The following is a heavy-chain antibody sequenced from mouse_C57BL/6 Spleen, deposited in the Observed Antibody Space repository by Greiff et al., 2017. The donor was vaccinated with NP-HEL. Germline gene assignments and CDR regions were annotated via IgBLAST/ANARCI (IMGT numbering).Heavy chain of an antibody. J-gene: IGHJ4*01. CDR1: GYTFTSYW. CDR3: ARRLLGPSVYAMDY. D-gene: IGHD4-1*01. CDR2: IDPSDSYT. V-gene: IGHV1-50*01. Sequence: VQLQQPGAELVKPGASVKLSCKASGYTFTSYWMQWVKQRPGQGLEWIGEIDPSDSYTNYNQKFKGKATLTVDTSSSTAYMQLSSLTSEDSAVYYCARRLLGPSVYAMDYWGQGTSVTVSS.